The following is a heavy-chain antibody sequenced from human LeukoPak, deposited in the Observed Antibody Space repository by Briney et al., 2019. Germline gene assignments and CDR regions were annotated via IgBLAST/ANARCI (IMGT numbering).Heavy chain of an antibody. CDR3: ARVYARTYNWNYNVNWFDP. J-gene: IGHJ5*02. CDR1: GFTFSSYW. V-gene: IGHV4-39*01. CDR2: IYYSGST. D-gene: IGHD1-7*01. Sequence: GSLRLSCAASGFTFSSYWMSWVRQAPGRGLESIGSIYYSGSTYYNPSLKSRVTISVDTSKNQFSLKLSSVTAADTAVYYCARVYARTYNWNYNVNWFDPWGQGTLVTVSS.